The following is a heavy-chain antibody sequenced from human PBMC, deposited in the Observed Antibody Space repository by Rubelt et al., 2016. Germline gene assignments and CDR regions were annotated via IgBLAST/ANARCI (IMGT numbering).Heavy chain of an antibody. CDR1: GGSISSSNW. D-gene: IGHD5-12*01. V-gene: IGHV4-4*02. Sequence: QVQLQESGPGLVKPSGTLSLTCAVSGGSISSSNWWRWVRQPPGKGLEWIGEIYHSGSTNYNPSLKSRVTISVDTSKNQFSLKMGAVTDADTAVYYCARGDGGYDYLYWGQGTLVTVSS. CDR3: ARGDGGYDYLY. J-gene: IGHJ4*02. CDR2: IYHSGST.